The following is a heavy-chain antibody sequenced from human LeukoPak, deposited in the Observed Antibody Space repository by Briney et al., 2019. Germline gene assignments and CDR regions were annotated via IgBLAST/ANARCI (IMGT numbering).Heavy chain of an antibody. CDR2: ISGSGGST. CDR1: GLTFSSYA. CDR3: AKELRDGYNYPFDY. V-gene: IGHV3-23*01. Sequence: PGGSLRLSCAASGLTFSSYALSWVRQAPGKGLEWVSAISGSGGSTYYADSVKGRFTISRDNSKNTLYLQMNSLRAEDTAVYYCAKELRDGYNYPFDYWGQGALVTVSS. J-gene: IGHJ4*02. D-gene: IGHD5-24*01.